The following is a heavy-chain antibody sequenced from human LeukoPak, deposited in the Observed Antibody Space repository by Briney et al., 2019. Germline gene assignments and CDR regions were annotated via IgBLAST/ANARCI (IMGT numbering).Heavy chain of an antibody. Sequence: SETLSLTSTVPGGSISTSIWSWIRQPPEKGLEWIGYIYYTGITNYNPSRNSRVTPSLDTSKNQLPLKLSSVTAAATARYYSVREVMGRGYPGYYYGMDVWGQGATVTVSS. CDR3: VREVMGRGYPGYYYGMDV. J-gene: IGHJ6*02. V-gene: IGHV4-59*01. CDR2: IYYTGIT. CDR1: GGSISTSI. D-gene: IGHD1-1*01.